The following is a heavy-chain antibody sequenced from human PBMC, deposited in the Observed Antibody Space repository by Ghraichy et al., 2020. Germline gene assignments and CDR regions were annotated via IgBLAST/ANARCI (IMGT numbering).Heavy chain of an antibody. CDR2: IFHSGTT. V-gene: IGHV4-38-2*01. Sequence: WIGAIFHSGTTYYKTSLKSRITISVDTSKNQFSLKLSSVTAADTAVYFCARSDSFRLDGMYYVDCWGHG. D-gene: IGHD3-16*02. J-gene: IGHJ4*01. CDR3: ARSDSFRLDGMYYVDC.